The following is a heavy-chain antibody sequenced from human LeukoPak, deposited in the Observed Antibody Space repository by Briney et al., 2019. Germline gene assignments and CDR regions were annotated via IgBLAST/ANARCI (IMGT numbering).Heavy chain of an antibody. J-gene: IGHJ6*02. CDR3: AKGYSSSWYYRQRDGMDV. CDR2: LSGSGGTT. Sequence: PGGSLRLSCVASGFKFNTYGIHWVRQAPGKGLEWVSGLSGSGGTTYYADSVKGRFTISRDNSKNTLYLQMNSLRAEDTAVYYCAKGYSSSWYYRQRDGMDVWGQGTTVTVSS. V-gene: IGHV3-23*01. CDR1: GFKFNTYG. D-gene: IGHD6-13*01.